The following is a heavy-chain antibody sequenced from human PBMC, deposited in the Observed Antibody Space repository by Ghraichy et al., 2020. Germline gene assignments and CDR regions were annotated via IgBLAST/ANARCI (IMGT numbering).Heavy chain of an antibody. V-gene: IGHV1-18*04. Sequence: ASVKVSCKASGYTFTSYGISWVRQAPGQGLEWMGWISAYNGNTNYAQKLQGRVTMTTDTSTSTAYMELRSLRSDDTAVYYCARDRAYYDILTGSDDDAFDIWGQGTMVTVSS. D-gene: IGHD3-9*01. CDR1: GYTFTSYG. CDR2: ISAYNGNT. CDR3: ARDRAYYDILTGSDDDAFDI. J-gene: IGHJ3*02.